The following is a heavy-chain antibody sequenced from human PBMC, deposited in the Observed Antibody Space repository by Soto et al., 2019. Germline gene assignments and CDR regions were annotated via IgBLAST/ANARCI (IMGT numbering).Heavy chain of an antibody. Sequence: SETLSLTCAVSGGSISSSNWWSWVRQPPGKGLEWIGEIYHSGSTNYNPSLKSRVTISVDKSKNQFSLKLSSVTAADTAVYYCATQTGVAVAGPFDYWGQGXLVTVSS. CDR3: ATQTGVAVAGPFDY. CDR1: GGSISSSNW. D-gene: IGHD6-19*01. J-gene: IGHJ4*02. CDR2: IYHSGST. V-gene: IGHV4-4*02.